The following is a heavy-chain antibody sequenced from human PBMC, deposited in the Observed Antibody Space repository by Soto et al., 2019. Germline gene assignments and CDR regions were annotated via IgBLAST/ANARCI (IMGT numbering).Heavy chain of an antibody. CDR2: IWYDGSNK. V-gene: IGHV3-33*01. CDR1: GFTFSSYG. CDR3: ASSSITSARPAYHYGMDV. D-gene: IGHD6-6*01. Sequence: GGSLRLSCAASGFTFSSYGMHWVRQAPGKGLEWVAVIWYDGSNKYYADSVKGRFTISRDNSKNTLYLQMNSLRAEDTAVYYCASSSITSARPAYHYGMDVWGQGTTVTVSS. J-gene: IGHJ6*02.